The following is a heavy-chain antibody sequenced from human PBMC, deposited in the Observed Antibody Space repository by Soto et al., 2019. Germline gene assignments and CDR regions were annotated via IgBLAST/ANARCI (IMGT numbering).Heavy chain of an antibody. J-gene: IGHJ4*02. CDR3: AAYSHKGY. D-gene: IGHD3-16*01. CDR2: IYSGGST. Sequence: EEQLVESGGDLVQPGGSLRLSCAASGFTVSNNYMSWVRQAPGKGLEWVSLIYSGGSTDYADSVMGRLTISRDSSKNTPYLQMNSLRAEDTAMYYCAAYSHKGYWGQGTLVTVSS. V-gene: IGHV3-66*01. CDR1: GFTVSNNY.